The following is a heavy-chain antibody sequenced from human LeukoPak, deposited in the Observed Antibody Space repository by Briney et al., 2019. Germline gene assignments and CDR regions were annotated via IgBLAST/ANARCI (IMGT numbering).Heavy chain of an antibody. CDR3: ARDSGVLWELFS. V-gene: IGHV3-33*01. CDR2: IWYDGSNK. Sequence: AGRSLRLSCAASGFTFSSYAIHWVRQAPGKGLEWVTVIWYDGSNKYYADSVKGRLTISRDNSKNTVYLQLNSLRREDTAVYYCARDSGVLWELFSWGQGTVVTVSS. CDR1: GFTFSSYA. J-gene: IGHJ5*02. D-gene: IGHD4-23*01.